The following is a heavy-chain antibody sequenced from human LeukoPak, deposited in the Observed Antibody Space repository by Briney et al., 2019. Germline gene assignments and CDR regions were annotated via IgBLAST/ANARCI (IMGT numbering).Heavy chain of an antibody. CDR1: GFTFSSYG. CDR3: AKGASGYSSGWYSFDP. Sequence: PGGSLRLSCAASGFTFSSYGMHWVRQAPGKGLEWVAFIRYDGSNKYYADSVKGRFTISRDNSKNTLYLQMNSLRADDMALYYCAKGASGYSSGWYSFDPWGQGTLVTVSS. D-gene: IGHD6-19*01. CDR2: IRYDGSNK. V-gene: IGHV3-30*02. J-gene: IGHJ5*02.